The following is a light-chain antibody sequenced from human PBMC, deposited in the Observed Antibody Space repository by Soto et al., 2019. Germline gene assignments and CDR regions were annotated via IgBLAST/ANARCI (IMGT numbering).Light chain of an antibody. Sequence: EIVLTQFPDTLSLSPGERATLSCRASQSVSGTSLAWYQHKRGQAPRRLIHGASSRATGMPDRFSGSGSRTDFTVTISRLEPEDFVVYYCQQYGGSPRTFGQGTKVEV. V-gene: IGKV3-20*01. CDR1: QSVSGTS. CDR2: GAS. CDR3: QQYGGSPRT. J-gene: IGKJ1*01.